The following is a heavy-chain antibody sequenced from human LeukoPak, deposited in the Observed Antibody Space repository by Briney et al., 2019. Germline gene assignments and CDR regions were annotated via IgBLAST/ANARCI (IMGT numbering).Heavy chain of an antibody. D-gene: IGHD2-15*01. V-gene: IGHV4-31*03. CDR3: ARALVVVAAIFFDY. Sequence: SETLSLTCTVSGGSISSGGYYWSWIRQHPGKGLEWIGYIYYNGSTYYNPSLKSRVTISVDTSKNQFSLKLSSVTAADTAVYYCARALVVVAAIFFDYWGQGTLVTVSS. J-gene: IGHJ4*02. CDR1: GGSISSGGYY. CDR2: IYYNGST.